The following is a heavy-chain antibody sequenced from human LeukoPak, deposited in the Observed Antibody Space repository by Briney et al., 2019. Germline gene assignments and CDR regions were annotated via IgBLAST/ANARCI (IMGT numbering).Heavy chain of an antibody. CDR1: GFSFSSFA. J-gene: IGHJ4*02. Sequence: GGSLRLSCSASGFSFSSFAMHWVRQAPGKGLEYVSAINSNGDITDYADSVKGRFTMSRDNSKNTLHLQMSSLTAEDTAVYYCVKSPHASSSYFDYWGQGTLVTVSS. CDR3: VKSPHASSSYFDY. V-gene: IGHV3-64D*06. CDR2: INSNGDIT. D-gene: IGHD6-13*01.